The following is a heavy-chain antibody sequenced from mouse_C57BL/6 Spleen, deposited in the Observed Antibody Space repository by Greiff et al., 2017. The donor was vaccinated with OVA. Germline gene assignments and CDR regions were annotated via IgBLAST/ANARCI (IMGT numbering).Heavy chain of an antibody. Sequence: QVQLQQSGPELVKPGASVQISCKASGYAFSSSWMNRVKQRPGKGLEWIGRIYPGDGDTNYNVKFKGKATLSADKSSSTAYMQLSRLTSGDAAVYFCARLGDGRDYWGQGTTLTVSS. CDR3: ARLGDGRDY. CDR1: GYAFSSSW. V-gene: IGHV1-82*01. CDR2: IYPGDGDT. J-gene: IGHJ2*01. D-gene: IGHD2-3*01.